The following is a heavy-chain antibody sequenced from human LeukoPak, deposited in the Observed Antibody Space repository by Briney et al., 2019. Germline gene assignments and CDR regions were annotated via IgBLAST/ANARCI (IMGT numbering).Heavy chain of an antibody. J-gene: IGHJ6*03. D-gene: IGHD3-9*01. CDR1: GGTFSSYA. V-gene: IGHV1-69*05. CDR2: IIPIFGTA. Sequence: SVKISCKASGGTFSSYAISWVRQAPGQGLEWMGRIIPIFGTANYAQKFQGRVTITTDESTSTAYMELSSLRSEDTAVYYCASLYYVILTGYRAYYMDVWGKGPTVTVSS. CDR3: ASLYYVILTGYRAYYMDV.